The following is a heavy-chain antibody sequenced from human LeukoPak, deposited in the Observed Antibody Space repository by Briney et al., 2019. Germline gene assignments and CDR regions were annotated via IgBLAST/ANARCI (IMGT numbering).Heavy chain of an antibody. Sequence: GGSLRLSCAASGFTFSSYGMHWVRQAPGKGREWVAFIRYDGGNKYYADSVKGRFTISRDNSKNTLYLQMNSLRAEDTAVYYCAKDRTTGATWGSFHIWGQGTMVTVSS. J-gene: IGHJ3*02. CDR3: AKDRTTGATWGSFHI. CDR2: IRYDGGNK. CDR1: GFTFSSYG. V-gene: IGHV3-30*02. D-gene: IGHD1-1*01.